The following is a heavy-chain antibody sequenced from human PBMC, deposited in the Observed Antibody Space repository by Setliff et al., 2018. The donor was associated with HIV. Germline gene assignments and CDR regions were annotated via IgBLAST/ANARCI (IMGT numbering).Heavy chain of an antibody. V-gene: IGHV1-69*10. D-gene: IGHD3-16*01. CDR2: IIPVLGIT. CDR3: AKEVGGSYALGSKVLDS. CDR1: GDTFTRST. J-gene: IGHJ4*02. Sequence: ASVKVSCKASGDTFTRSTYTWVRRAPGQGLDWMGGIIPVLGITNYAQKFQGRVILTADESTSTLYMELTSLTYEDTAVYYCAKEVGGSYALGSKVLDSWGQGTLVTVSS.